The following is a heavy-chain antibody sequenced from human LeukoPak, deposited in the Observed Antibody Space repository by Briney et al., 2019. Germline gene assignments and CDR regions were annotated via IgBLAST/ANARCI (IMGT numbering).Heavy chain of an antibody. D-gene: IGHD3-16*01. CDR3: ANHIMITFGGVLYFDY. CDR2: ISGSGGST. V-gene: IGHV3-23*01. Sequence: GGSLRPSCAASGFTFSSYAMSWVRQAPGKGLEWVSAISGSGGSTYYADSVKGRFTISRDNSKNTLYLQMNSLRAEDTAVYYCANHIMITFGGVLYFDYWGQGTLVTVSS. J-gene: IGHJ4*02. CDR1: GFTFSSYA.